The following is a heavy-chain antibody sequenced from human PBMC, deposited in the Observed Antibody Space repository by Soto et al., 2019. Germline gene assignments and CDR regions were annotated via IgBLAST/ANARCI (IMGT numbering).Heavy chain of an antibody. Sequence: SGTLCQTGTVSGGSVSGGSYYLSWIRQPPGKGLEWIGDINYSGSTNYNPSLKSRVTISVDTSKNQFSLKLSSVTAADTAVYYCAREGYDFWSGYGDYWSQGTLVTVS. D-gene: IGHD3-3*01. V-gene: IGHV4-61*01. CDR1: GGSVSGGSYY. CDR3: AREGYDFWSGYGDY. CDR2: INYSGST. J-gene: IGHJ4*02.